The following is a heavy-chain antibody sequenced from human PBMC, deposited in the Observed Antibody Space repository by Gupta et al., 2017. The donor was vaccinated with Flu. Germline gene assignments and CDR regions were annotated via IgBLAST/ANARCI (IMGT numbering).Heavy chain of an antibody. CDR2: ISGSGGST. D-gene: IGHD4-17*01. CDR3: SKIRVMTTITKGHFEY. V-gene: IGHV3-23*01. J-gene: IGHJ4*02. Sequence: SWVRQAPGKGLEWVSTISGSGGSTYYADSVKGRFTISRDNSKNTLYVQMNSLRAEDTAVYYWSKIRVMTTITKGHFEYWGQGTLGTVSS.